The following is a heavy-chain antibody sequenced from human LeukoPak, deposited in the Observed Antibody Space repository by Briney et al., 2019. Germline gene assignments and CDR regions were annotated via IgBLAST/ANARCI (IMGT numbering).Heavy chain of an antibody. CDR3: ARDKGYGSGSYYRRGTDFDY. CDR1: GGSISSSSYY. V-gene: IGHV4-39*07. Sequence: SQTLSLTCTVSGGSISSSSYYWGWIRQPPGKGLEWIGSIYYSGSTYYNPSLKSRVTISVDTSKNQFSLKLSSVTAADTAVYYCARDKGYGSGSYYRRGTDFDYWGQGTLVTVSS. J-gene: IGHJ4*02. CDR2: IYYSGST. D-gene: IGHD3-10*01.